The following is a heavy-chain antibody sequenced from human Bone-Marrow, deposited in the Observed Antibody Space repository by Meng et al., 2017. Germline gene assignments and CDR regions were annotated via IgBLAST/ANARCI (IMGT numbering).Heavy chain of an antibody. V-gene: IGHV1-46*01. CDR2: INPSGGST. CDR1: GYNFPDYY. D-gene: IGHD4/OR15-4a*01. J-gene: IGHJ5*02. CDR3: ARDRNSGEHTEYNWFDP. Sequence: SVEDVTKPGGSVEVSCEPSGYNFPDYYIHWVRRAPGQGLEWMGIINPSGGSTSYAQKFQGRVTMTRDTSTSTVYMELSSLRSEDTAVYYCARDRNSGEHTEYNWFDPWGQGTLVTVSS.